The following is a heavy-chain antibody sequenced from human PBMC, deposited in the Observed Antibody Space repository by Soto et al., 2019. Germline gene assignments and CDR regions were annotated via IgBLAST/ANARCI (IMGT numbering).Heavy chain of an antibody. D-gene: IGHD3-3*01. Sequence: QVQLVQSGAEVKKPGASVKVSCKASGYTFTSYGISWVRQAPGQGLEWMGWISAYNGNTNYAQKLQGRVTMTTDTSSNTADGEVRSLISDNTAVYYGGRGGHSDFLSFQPWVHYGGQGTLVTVSS. J-gene: IGHJ4*02. CDR3: GRGGHSDFLSFQPWVHY. CDR2: ISAYNGNT. CDR1: GYTFTSYG. V-gene: IGHV1-18*01.